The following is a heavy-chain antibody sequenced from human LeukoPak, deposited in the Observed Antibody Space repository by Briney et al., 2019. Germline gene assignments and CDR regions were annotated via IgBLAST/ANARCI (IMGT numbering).Heavy chain of an antibody. CDR3: ATVKEHKFWRGYYTDPQRWFDP. CDR2: VDPEDGET. V-gene: IGHV1-69-2*01. CDR1: GYTFTDYY. J-gene: IGHJ5*02. Sequence: ASVKVSCKASGYTFTDYYMHWVQQAPGKGLEWMGRVDPEDGETIYAEKFQGRVTKTADTSTDTAYMELSSLRSEDTAVYYCATVKEHKFWRGYYTDPQRWFDPWGQGTLVTVSS. D-gene: IGHD3-3*01.